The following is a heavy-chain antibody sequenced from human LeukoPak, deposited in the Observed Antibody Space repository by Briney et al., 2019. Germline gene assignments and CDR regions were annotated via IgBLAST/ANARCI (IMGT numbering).Heavy chain of an antibody. D-gene: IGHD2-2*01. CDR3: ARAGYCSSTSCYAGFDS. J-gene: IGHJ4*02. CDR2: IYHSGST. V-gene: IGHV4-30-2*01. Sequence: SQTLSLTCAVSGGSISSGGYSWSWIRQPPGKGLEWIGYIYHSGSTYYNPSLKSRVTISVDRSKNQFSLKLSSVTAADTAVYYCARAGYCSSTSCYAGFDSWGQGTLVTVSS. CDR1: GGSISSGGYS.